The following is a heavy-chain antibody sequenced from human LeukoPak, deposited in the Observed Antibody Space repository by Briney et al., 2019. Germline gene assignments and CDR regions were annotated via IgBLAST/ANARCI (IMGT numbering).Heavy chain of an antibody. Sequence: ASVKVSCKASGYTFTGYYMHWVRQAPGQGLEWMGWINPNSGGTNYAQKFQGRVTMTRDTSISTASMELRRLRSDDTVVYYCARVQGPYYYDSSGYYPWGQGTLVTVSS. J-gene: IGHJ5*02. CDR3: ARVQGPYYYDSSGYYP. D-gene: IGHD3-22*01. V-gene: IGHV1-2*02. CDR2: INPNSGGT. CDR1: GYTFTGYY.